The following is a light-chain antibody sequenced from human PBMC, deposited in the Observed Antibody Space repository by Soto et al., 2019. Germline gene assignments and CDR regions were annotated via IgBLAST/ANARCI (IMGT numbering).Light chain of an antibody. CDR2: DVS. CDR3: QQYNNWPFS. J-gene: IGKJ5*01. Sequence: EIRMTQSPGTVSVSPGERATLSCRAAQGVTTNFAWYQQKSGQSPRLLIYDVSNRATGVPARFSGSGSETDFTLTISGLRSEDSAVYFCQQYNNWPFSFGQGTRLEIK. CDR1: QGVTTN. V-gene: IGKV3-15*01.